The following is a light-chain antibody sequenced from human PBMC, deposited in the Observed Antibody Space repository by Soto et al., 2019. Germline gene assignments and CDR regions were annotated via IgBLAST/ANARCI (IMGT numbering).Light chain of an antibody. J-gene: IGKJ1*01. Sequence: DIQMTQSPSSLSASVGDRVTITCRASQSISSKLNWYQQRPGKVPKLLIYDASSLQSGVPPRFSGRGSGTDFTLTISSLQPEDFATYYCQQSYRSPPTFGQGTKVDIK. CDR1: QSISSK. CDR3: QQSYRSPPT. CDR2: DAS. V-gene: IGKV1-39*01.